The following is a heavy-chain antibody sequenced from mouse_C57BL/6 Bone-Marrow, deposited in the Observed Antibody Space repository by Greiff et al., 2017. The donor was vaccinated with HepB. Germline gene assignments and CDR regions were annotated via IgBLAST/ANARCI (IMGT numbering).Heavy chain of an antibody. CDR3: ARGEYRGYAMDY. V-gene: IGHV1-61*01. CDR1: GYTFTSYW. Sequence: QVQLQQPGAELVRPGSSVKLSCKASGYTFTSYWMDWVKQRPGQGLEWIGNIYPSDSETHYNQKFKDKATLTVDKSSSTAYMQLSSLTSEDSAVYYCARGEYRGYAMDYWGQGTSVTDSS. J-gene: IGHJ4*01. D-gene: IGHD2-14*01. CDR2: IYPSDSET.